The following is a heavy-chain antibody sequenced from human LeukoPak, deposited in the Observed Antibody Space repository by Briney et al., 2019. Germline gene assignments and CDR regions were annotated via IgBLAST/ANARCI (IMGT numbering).Heavy chain of an antibody. V-gene: IGHV1-2*02. J-gene: IGHJ6*02. CDR2: INPNSGGT. D-gene: IGHD2-21*02. CDR3: ARGGVGVTTRYYYGMDV. Sequence: ASVKVSCTASGYTFTGYYMHWVRQAPGQGLEWMGWINPNSGGTNYAQKFQGRVIMTRDTSISTAYMELSRLRSDDTAVYYCARGGVGVTTRYYYGMDVWGQGTTVTVSS. CDR1: GYTFTGYY.